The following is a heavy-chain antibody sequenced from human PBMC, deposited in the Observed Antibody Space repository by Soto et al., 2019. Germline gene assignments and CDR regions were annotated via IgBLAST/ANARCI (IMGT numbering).Heavy chain of an antibody. V-gene: IGHV4-31*03. CDR1: GGDISGGPYY. CDR3: AWVSGSVVGPTAKDPHHKYIDV. Sequence: HVQLPESRPGMVTPSQTLSISCTVSGGDISGGPYYWTRIRQHPGSGLEWIGYIYYTGSTYYSPSLEGRVIMSVDAANTQMALKLGYVTVADKAVYICAWVSGSVVGPTAKDPHHKYIDVWVKGPTGTVSS. D-gene: IGHD2-2*01. J-gene: IGHJ6*03. CDR2: IYYTGST.